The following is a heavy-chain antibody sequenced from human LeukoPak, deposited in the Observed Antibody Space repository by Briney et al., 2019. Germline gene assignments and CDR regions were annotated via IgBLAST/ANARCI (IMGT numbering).Heavy chain of an antibody. CDR1: GYTFTGYY. J-gene: IGHJ6*04. D-gene: IGHD2-15*01. Sequence: ASVKVSCKASGYTFTGYYMHWVRRAPGQGLEWMGWINPNSGGTNYAQKFQGWVTMTRDTSISTAYMELSRLRSDDTAVYYCARAQVVVVAASVYYYYGMDVWGKGTTVTVSS. CDR2: INPNSGGT. CDR3: ARAQVVVVAASVYYYYGMDV. V-gene: IGHV1-2*04.